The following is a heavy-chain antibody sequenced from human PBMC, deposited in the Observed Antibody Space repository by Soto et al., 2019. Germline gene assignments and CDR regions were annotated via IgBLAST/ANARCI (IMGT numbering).Heavy chain of an antibody. CDR2: ISSSRHYI. D-gene: IGHD5-12*01. CDR3: ARGLEMATRGGDYSSYGMDV. V-gene: IGHV3-21*01. Sequence: EVQLVESGGGLVKPGGSLRLSCAGSGFTFGTFSMTWVCQAPGKGLEWVSSISSSRHYIYYADSARGRFTVSRDNAKNSRFLQMSSLRAEDTAVYYCARGLEMATRGGDYSSYGMDVWGQGTTFTVSS. J-gene: IGHJ6*02. CDR1: GFTFGTFS.